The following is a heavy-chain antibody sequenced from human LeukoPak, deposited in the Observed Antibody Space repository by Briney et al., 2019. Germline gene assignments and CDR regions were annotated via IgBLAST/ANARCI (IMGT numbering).Heavy chain of an antibody. J-gene: IGHJ6*03. D-gene: IGHD1-26*01. CDR2: LYYRRRP. V-gene: IGHV4-39*01. CDR3: ARQVGLGTPYYMDG. Sequence: PSETLPLTCPVSGGSLIRYNSYWRWLRQPPGTGLEWVGSLYYRRRPYYNPSLKSRVTISVDTSKNEFSLKLSSVTAADTAVYYCARQVGLGTPYYMDGWGKGTTVTICS. CDR1: GGSLIRYNSY.